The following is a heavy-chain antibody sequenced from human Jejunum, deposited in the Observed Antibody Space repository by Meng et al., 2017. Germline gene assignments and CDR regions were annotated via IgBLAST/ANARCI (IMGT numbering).Heavy chain of an antibody. CDR3: VYSNYRSDY. CDR1: GGSFSEYH. D-gene: IGHD4-11*01. J-gene: IGHJ4*02. CDR2: INHSGST. Sequence: VKQWGAGRFKPSVTLSLTCAVDGGSFSEYHWTLIRQPPGKGLEWIGEINHSGSTHSRPYLESRLSISADSSKNQLSLRLNSVTAADTVVYSCVYSNYRSDYWGQGTLVTVSS. V-gene: IGHV4-34*01.